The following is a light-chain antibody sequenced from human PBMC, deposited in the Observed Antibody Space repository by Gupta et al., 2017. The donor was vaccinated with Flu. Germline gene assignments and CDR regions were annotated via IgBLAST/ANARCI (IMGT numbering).Light chain of an antibody. CDR3: MQGTHWPT. CDR2: KVS. V-gene: IGKV2-30*01. Sequence: TSCTSSQSLVYSDGNTYLNWFHQRPGQSPRRLIHKVSNRDSAVPDRFSGSGSGIDFTLRISRVEAEDLGVYYCMQGTHWPTFGQGTKVEIK. J-gene: IGKJ1*01. CDR1: QSLVYSDGNTY.